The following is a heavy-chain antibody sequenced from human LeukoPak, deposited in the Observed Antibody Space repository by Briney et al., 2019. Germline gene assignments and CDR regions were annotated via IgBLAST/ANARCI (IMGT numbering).Heavy chain of an antibody. CDR2: MNPNSGNT. V-gene: IGHV1-8*01. CDR1: GYTFTSYD. CDR3: ARADTAMVTPYYYYYGMDV. Sequence: ASVKVSCKASGYTFTSYDINWVRQATGQGLEWMGWMNPNSGNTGYAQKFQGRVTMTRNTSISTAYMELSSLRSEDTAVYYCARADTAMVTPYYYYYGMDVWGRGTTVTVSS. J-gene: IGHJ6*02. D-gene: IGHD5-18*01.